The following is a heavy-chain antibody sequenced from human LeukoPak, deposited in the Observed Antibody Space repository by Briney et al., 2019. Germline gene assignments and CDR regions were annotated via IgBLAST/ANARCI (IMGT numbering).Heavy chain of an antibody. V-gene: IGHV3-48*04. CDR1: GFIFNRYS. D-gene: IGHD6-19*01. J-gene: IGHJ6*02. CDR3: AKVWLASYYYYGTDV. CDR2: ISSSSSTI. Sequence: PGGSLRLSCAASGFIFNRYSMHWVRQAPGKGLEWVSYISSSSSTIHYTDSVQGRFAISRDNAKKSLYLQMNSLRAEDTALYYCAKVWLASYYYYGTDVWGQGTTVTVSS.